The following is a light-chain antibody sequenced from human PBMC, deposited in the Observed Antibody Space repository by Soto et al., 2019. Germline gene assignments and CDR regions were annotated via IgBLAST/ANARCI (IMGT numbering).Light chain of an antibody. CDR3: QKFNSSPWT. Sequence: DIQMTQSPSSLPASVGDRVTITCRASQDISNYVAWYQQRPGQAPKLLIYSASTLHSGVPSRFSGSGSGTDFTLTISSLQPEDVGTYYCQKFNSSPWTFGQGTRVEF. CDR1: QDISNY. CDR2: SAS. J-gene: IGKJ1*01. V-gene: IGKV1-27*01.